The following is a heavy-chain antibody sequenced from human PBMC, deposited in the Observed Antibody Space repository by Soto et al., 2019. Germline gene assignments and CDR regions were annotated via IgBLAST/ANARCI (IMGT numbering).Heavy chain of an antibody. Sequence: PSETLSLTCSVSGGSISSNSYSWGWIRQPPGKGLEWVGYIYYGGTTSYNPSLKSRVTISVDTSKNQFSLKLSSVTAADTAVYYCARALLWFGASTYGYWFDPWGQGTLVTVSS. CDR1: GGSISSNSYS. CDR3: ARALLWFGASTYGYWFDP. J-gene: IGHJ5*02. D-gene: IGHD3-10*01. CDR2: IYYGGTT. V-gene: IGHV4-61*05.